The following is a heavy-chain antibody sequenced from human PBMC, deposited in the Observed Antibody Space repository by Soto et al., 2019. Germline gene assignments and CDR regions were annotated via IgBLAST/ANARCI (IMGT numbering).Heavy chain of an antibody. D-gene: IGHD1-1*01. V-gene: IGHV4-31*03. CDR1: GGSISTVGHY. J-gene: IGHJ4*02. Sequence: SETLSLTCSVSGGSISTVGHYWTWIRQPPGKGLEWIGSIYHTGSTYYSKSLRSRLTMSVDTSKSQFSLRLSSVTAADTAVYYCARATGTLRSRNCDYWGQGSLVTISS. CDR2: IYHTGST. CDR3: ARATGTLRSRNCDY.